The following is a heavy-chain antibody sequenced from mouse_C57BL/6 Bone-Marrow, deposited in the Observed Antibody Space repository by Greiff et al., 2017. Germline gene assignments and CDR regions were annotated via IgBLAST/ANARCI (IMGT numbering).Heavy chain of an antibody. D-gene: IGHD4-1*01. CDR3: ARLSSGNY. J-gene: IGHJ4*01. CDR1: GYAFSSYW. Sequence: QVQLKQSGAELVKPGASVKISCKASGYAFSSYWRNWVKQRSGTGLEWIGQIYPGDGDTNYNGKFKGKATLTADKSSSTDYMQLSSLTSEDSAVYFCARLSSGNYWGQGASVTVSS. V-gene: IGHV1-80*01. CDR2: IYPGDGDT.